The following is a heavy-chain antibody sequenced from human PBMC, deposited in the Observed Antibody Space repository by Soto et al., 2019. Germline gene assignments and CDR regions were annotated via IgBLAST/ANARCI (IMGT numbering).Heavy chain of an antibody. J-gene: IGHJ6*03. CDR2: IIPILGIA. CDR1: GGTFSSYT. V-gene: IGHV1-69*02. Sequence: QVQLVQSGADVKKPGSSVKVSCKASGGTFSSYTISWVRQAPGQGFGWMGRIIPILGIANYAQKFQGRVTITADKSTSTAYMELSSLRSEDTAVYYCARGVTMVRGTVYYYMDVWGKGTTVTVSS. CDR3: ARGVTMVRGTVYYYMDV. D-gene: IGHD3-10*01.